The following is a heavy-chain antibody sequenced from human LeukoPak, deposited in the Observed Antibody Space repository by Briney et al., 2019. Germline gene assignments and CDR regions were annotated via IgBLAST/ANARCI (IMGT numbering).Heavy chain of an antibody. Sequence: SETLSLTCAVYGGSFSGYYWSWIRQPPGKGLEWIGEINHSGSTNYNPFLKSRVTISVDTSKNQFSLKLSSVTAADTAVYYCARGVLDYDSSRYYYYMDVWGKGTTVTVSS. CDR3: ARGVLDYDSSRYYYYMDV. V-gene: IGHV4-34*01. J-gene: IGHJ6*03. D-gene: IGHD3-22*01. CDR1: GGSFSGYY. CDR2: INHSGST.